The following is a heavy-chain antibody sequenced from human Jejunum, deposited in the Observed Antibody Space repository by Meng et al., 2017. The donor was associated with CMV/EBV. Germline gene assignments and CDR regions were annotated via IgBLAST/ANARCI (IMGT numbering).Heavy chain of an antibody. CDR1: RFSITSNY. D-gene: IGHD4-11*01. J-gene: IGHJ4*02. V-gene: IGHV3-53*01. Sequence: ASRFSITSNYTAVVRQAPGKGREWVSFIRNDGSTTYTASVQGRFTISRDNSKNTVYLQMNSLRAEDTALYYCARACRQVSNCYLDSWGQGTQVTVSS. CDR2: IRNDGST. CDR3: ARACRQVSNCYLDS.